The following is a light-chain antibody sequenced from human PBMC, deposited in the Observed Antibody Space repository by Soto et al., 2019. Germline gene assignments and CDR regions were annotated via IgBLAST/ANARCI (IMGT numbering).Light chain of an antibody. Sequence: QSVLTQPASVSASPGQSITISCTGTSSDVGGYNYVSWYQQHPGKAPKLLIYDVSNRPSGVSDRFSGSKSGNTASLTISGLQAEDEADYYCNSYTGSSTYVFGTGTKVTVL. CDR1: SSDVGGYNY. CDR2: DVS. J-gene: IGLJ1*01. V-gene: IGLV2-14*01. CDR3: NSYTGSSTYV.